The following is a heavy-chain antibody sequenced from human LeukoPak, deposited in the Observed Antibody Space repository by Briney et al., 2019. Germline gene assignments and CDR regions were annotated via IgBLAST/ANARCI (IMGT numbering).Heavy chain of an antibody. CDR1: GSSFTSYW. V-gene: IGHV5-51*01. Sequence: GESLKISCKGSGSSFTSYWLAWVRQLPGKGLEWMGIIYPGDSDTRYSPSFQGQVTISADKSITTAYLQWSSLKASDTAMYYCARLPYSSGWPTFDYWGQGTPVTVSS. D-gene: IGHD6-19*01. J-gene: IGHJ4*02. CDR2: IYPGDSDT. CDR3: ARLPYSSGWPTFDY.